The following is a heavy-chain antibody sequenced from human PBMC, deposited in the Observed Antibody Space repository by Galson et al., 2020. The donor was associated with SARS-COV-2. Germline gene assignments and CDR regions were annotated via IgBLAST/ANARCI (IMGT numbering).Heavy chain of an antibody. CDR3: ASAPLLYDSGTYYYDY. CDR2: ISAYNGNT. D-gene: IGHD3-10*01. Sequence: ASVKVSCKASGYTFTNYDFNWVRQAPGQGLEWMGWISAYNGNTNYAQNLQARVTMTTDTSTSTAYMELRSLRSDDTAVYYFASAPLLYDSGTYYYDYWGQGTLVTVSS. CDR1: GYTFTNYD. J-gene: IGHJ4*02. V-gene: IGHV1-18*04.